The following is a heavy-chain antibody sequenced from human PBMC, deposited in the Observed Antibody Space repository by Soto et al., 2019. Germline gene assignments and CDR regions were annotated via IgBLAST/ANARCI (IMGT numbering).Heavy chain of an antibody. J-gene: IGHJ5*02. V-gene: IGHV4-34*01. CDR1: GGSFRNYY. CDR3: TREERFPRYWFDP. CDR2: VNHSGEA. Sequence: SETLSLTCGVYGGSFRNYYWIWVRQPPGKGLEWIGEVNHSGEATYNPSLQSRITISLDTSNNQFSLKMTSVTAAETAMYFCTREERFPRYWFDPWGQGTQVTVSS. D-gene: IGHD3-10*01.